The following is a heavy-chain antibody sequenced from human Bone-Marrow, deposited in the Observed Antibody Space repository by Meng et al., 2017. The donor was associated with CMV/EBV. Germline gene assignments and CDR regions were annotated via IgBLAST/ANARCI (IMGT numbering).Heavy chain of an antibody. CDR3: ARSRSWDGLYYYYGMDV. V-gene: IGHV1-2*02. J-gene: IGHJ6*02. CDR2: INPNSGGT. Sequence: ASVKVSCKASGYTFTGYYMHWVRQAPGQGLEWMGWINPNSGGTNYAQKFQGRVTITTDESTSTAYMELSSLRSEDTAVYYCARSRSWDGLYYYYGMDVWAQGTTVTVSS. CDR1: GYTFTGYY. D-gene: IGHD6-13*01.